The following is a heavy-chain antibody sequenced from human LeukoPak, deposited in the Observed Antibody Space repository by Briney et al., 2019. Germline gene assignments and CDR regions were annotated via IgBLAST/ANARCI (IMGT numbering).Heavy chain of an antibody. J-gene: IGHJ4*02. Sequence: ASVKVSCKASGGTFSNYAISWVRQAPGQGLEWMGRIIPTLGLANYPQKFQGRLTITADKSTSTAYMKLSSLTSEDTAVYYCARDRRGSRPSYYFDYWGQGTLATVSS. CDR1: GGTFSNYA. V-gene: IGHV1-69*04. D-gene: IGHD3-16*01. CDR2: IIPTLGLA. CDR3: ARDRRGSRPSYYFDY.